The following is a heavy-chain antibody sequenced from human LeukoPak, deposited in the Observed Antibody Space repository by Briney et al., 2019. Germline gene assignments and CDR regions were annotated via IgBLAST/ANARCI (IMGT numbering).Heavy chain of an antibody. J-gene: IGHJ5*02. CDR1: GGSISSGGYS. D-gene: IGHD6-13*01. V-gene: IGHV4-30-2*01. CDR2: IYHSGST. Sequence: SETLSLTCAVSGGSISSGGYSWSWIRQPPGKGLEWIGYIYHSGSTYYNPSLKSRVTISVDRSKNQFSLKLSSVTAVDTAVYYCARESSSFNWFDPWGQGTLVTLSS. CDR3: ARESSSFNWFDP.